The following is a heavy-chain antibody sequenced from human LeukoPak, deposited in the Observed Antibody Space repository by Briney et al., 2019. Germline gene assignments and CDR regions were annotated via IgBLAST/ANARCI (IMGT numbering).Heavy chain of an antibody. CDR2: ISSSGSTI. V-gene: IGHV3-48*03. CDR1: GFTFSSYE. CDR3: ARDLFVGVPS. J-gene: IGHJ5*02. D-gene: IGHD2-21*01. Sequence: PGGSLRLSCAASGFTFSSYEMNWVRQAPGKGLEWVSYISSSGSTIYYADSVKGRFTISRDNAKNSLYLQMNSLRAEDTAVYYCARDLFVGVPSWGQGTLVTVSS.